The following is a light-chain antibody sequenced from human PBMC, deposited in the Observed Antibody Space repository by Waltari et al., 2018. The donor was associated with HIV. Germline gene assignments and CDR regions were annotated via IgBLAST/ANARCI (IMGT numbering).Light chain of an antibody. J-gene: IGLJ2*01. CDR2: DFS. Sequence: QSALTQPRSVSGSPGQSVTISCTGTSSDVGGYTYVSWSPQHPGKAPKLIIYDFSKRPSGVPDRFSGSKSGNTASLTISGLQAEDEADYYCCSYAGSYTFVVFGGGTKLTVL. V-gene: IGLV2-11*01. CDR1: SSDVGGYTY. CDR3: CSYAGSYTFVV.